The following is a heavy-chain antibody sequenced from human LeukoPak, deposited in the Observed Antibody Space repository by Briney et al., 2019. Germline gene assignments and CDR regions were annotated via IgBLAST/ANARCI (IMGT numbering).Heavy chain of an antibody. CDR1: GFTFSSYA. Sequence: GRSLRLSCAASGFTFSSYAMHWVRQAPGKELEWVAVISYDGSNKYYADSVKGRFTISRDNSKNTLYLQMNSLRAEDTAVYYCARDRGNDYGALMQHWGQGTLVTVSS. CDR2: ISYDGSNK. J-gene: IGHJ1*01. D-gene: IGHD4-17*01. CDR3: ARDRGNDYGALMQH. V-gene: IGHV3-30*04.